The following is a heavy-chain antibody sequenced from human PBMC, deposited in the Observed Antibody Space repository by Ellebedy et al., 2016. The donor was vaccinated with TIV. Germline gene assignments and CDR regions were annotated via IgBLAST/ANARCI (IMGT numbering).Heavy chain of an antibody. Sequence: AASVKVSCKASGYTFTSYGISWVRPAFAHGLEWMGWISAYNGNTNSAQKLQGRVTMITDTSTSTAYMELRSLRSDDTAVYYCARRVMGYGSGSYYNGDAFDIWGQGTMVTVSS. CDR2: ISAYNGNT. V-gene: IGHV1-18*01. J-gene: IGHJ3*02. CDR3: ARRVMGYGSGSYYNGDAFDI. D-gene: IGHD3-10*01. CDR1: GYTFTSYG.